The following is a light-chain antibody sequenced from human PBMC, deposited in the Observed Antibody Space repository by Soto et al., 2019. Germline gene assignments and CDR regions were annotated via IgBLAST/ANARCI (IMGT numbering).Light chain of an antibody. V-gene: IGLV2-14*01. CDR2: EVF. CDR1: ISDVGGYNY. CDR3: TSYAGTAPHDV. Sequence: QSALTQPASVSGSPGQSITISCTGTISDVGGYNYVSWYQHHPGKAPNLMIYEVFNRPSGVSNRFSGSRSGNTASLTISGLQAEDEGDYYCTSYAGTAPHDVFGGRTQLTV. J-gene: IGLJ2*01.